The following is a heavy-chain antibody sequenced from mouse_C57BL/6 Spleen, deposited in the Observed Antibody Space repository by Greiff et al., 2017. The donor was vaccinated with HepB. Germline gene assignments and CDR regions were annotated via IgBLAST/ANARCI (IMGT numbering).Heavy chain of an antibody. Sequence: EVKLQESGGDLVKPGGSLKLSCAASGFTFSSYGMSWVRQTPDKRLEWVATISSGGSYAYYPDSVKGRFTISRDNAKNTLYLQMSSLKSEDTAMYYCARQGSYYFDYWGQGTTLTVSS. J-gene: IGHJ2*01. CDR1: GFTFSSYG. CDR3: ARQGSYYFDY. V-gene: IGHV5-6*01. CDR2: ISSGGSYA.